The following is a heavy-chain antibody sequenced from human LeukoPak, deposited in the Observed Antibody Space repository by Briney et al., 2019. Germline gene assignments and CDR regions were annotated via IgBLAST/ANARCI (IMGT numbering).Heavy chain of an antibody. CDR3: AKDGGSGSYSDY. CDR2: ISYDGSNK. V-gene: IGHV3-30*18. Sequence: PGRSLRLSCAASGFTFSSYGMHWVRQAPGKGLGWVAVISYDGSNKYYADSVKGRFTISRDNSKNTLYLQMNSLRAEDTAVYYCAKDGGSGSYSDYWGQGTLVTVSS. CDR1: GFTFSSYG. J-gene: IGHJ4*02. D-gene: IGHD3-10*01.